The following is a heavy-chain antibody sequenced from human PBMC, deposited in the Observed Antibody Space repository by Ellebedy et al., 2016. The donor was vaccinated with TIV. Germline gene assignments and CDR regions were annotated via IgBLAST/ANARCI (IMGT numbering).Heavy chain of an antibody. CDR2: INSRGGTT. CDR1: GFTFSGYA. D-gene: IGHD3-16*01. Sequence: PGGSLRLSCAASGFTFSGYAMSWVRQAPGKRLEWVSGINSRGGTTHYADSVKGRFTISRDNSKNTLYLQMNSLRAEDTAMYYCARVRFTSWSFDLWGRGTLVTVSS. J-gene: IGHJ2*01. V-gene: IGHV3-23*01. CDR3: ARVRFTSWSFDL.